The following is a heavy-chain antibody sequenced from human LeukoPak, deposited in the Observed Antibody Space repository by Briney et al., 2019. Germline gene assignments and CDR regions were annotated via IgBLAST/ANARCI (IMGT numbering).Heavy chain of an antibody. CDR1: GYTFTSYG. CDR2: ISAYNGNT. J-gene: IGHJ6*04. D-gene: IGHD3-10*01. CDR3: ARVGDYYGSGSYEVFYYYYGMDV. V-gene: IGHV1-18*04. Sequence: ASVKVSCKASGYTFTSYGISWVRQAPGQGLEWMGWISAYNGNTNYAQKLQGRVTMTTDTSTSTAYMGLRSPRSDDTAVYYCARVGDYYGSGSYEVFYYYYGMDVWGKGTTVTVSS.